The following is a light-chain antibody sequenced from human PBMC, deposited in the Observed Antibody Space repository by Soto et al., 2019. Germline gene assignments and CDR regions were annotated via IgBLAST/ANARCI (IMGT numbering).Light chain of an antibody. J-gene: IGKJ4*01. CDR1: QSVSSS. CDR2: RAS. CDR3: QQYGSSPLT. V-gene: IGKV3-20*01. Sequence: EIVLTQSPGTLSLSPGERATLSCRASQSVSSSLAWYQQKPGQAPRLLIYRASSRASGIPDRFSGSGSGTDFTLTISRLEPKDFAVYYSQQYGSSPLTFGGGTKVEIK.